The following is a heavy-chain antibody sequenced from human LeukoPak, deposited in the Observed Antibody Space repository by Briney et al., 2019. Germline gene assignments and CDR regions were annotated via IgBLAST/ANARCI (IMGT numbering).Heavy chain of an antibody. CDR2: IKSKTDGGTT. CDR1: GFSFSSYA. J-gene: IGHJ4*02. D-gene: IGHD6-19*01. Sequence: PGGSLRLSCAASGFSFSSYAMSWVRQAPGKGLEWVGRIKSKTDGGTTDYAAPVKGRFTISRDDSKNTLYLQMNSLKTEDTAVYYCTTAGVGYSEGPWLVRGGYFDYWGQGTLVTVSS. V-gene: IGHV3-15*01. CDR3: TTAGVGYSEGPWLVRGGYFDY.